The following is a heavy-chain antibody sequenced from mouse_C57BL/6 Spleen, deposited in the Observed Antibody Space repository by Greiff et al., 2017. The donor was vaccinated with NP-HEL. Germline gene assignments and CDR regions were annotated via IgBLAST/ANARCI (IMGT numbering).Heavy chain of an antibody. CDR2: ISSGSSTI. Sequence: EVKLVESGGGLVKPGGSLKLSCAASGFTFSDYGMHWVRQAPEKGLEWVAYISSGSSTIYYADTVKGRFTISRDNAKNTLFLQMTSLRSEDTAMDYCARGITTVVAWYFDVWGTGTTVTVSS. CDR3: ARGITTVVAWYFDV. D-gene: IGHD1-1*01. J-gene: IGHJ1*03. V-gene: IGHV5-17*01. CDR1: GFTFSDYG.